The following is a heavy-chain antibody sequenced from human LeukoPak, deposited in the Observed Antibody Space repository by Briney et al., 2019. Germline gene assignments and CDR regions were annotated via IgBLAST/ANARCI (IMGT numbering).Heavy chain of an antibody. V-gene: IGHV3-23*01. CDR3: AKGLNYYSYYGMDV. CDR1: GFTFSSYA. Sequence: GGSLRLSCAASGFTFSSYAMSWVRQAPGKGLEWVSSISGSGGSTYYADSVKGRVTISRDNSKNTLYLQMNSLRAEDTAVYYCAKGLNYYSYYGMDVWGQGTTVTVSS. J-gene: IGHJ6*02. CDR2: ISGSGGST.